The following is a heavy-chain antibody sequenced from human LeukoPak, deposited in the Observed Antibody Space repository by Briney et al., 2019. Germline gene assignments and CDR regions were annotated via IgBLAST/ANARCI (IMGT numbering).Heavy chain of an antibody. J-gene: IGHJ6*02. CDR3: ARQGYSSSWLRYYYGMDV. CDR1: GGSMSSYY. D-gene: IGHD6-13*01. CDR2: IYYSGHT. Sequence: SETLSLTCTVSGGSMSSYYWSWIRQPPGKGLEYIGYIYYSGHTNYNPSLKSRVTISVDTSKNQFSLKLSSVTAADTAVYYCARQGYSSSWLRYYYGMDVWGQGTTVTVSS. V-gene: IGHV4-59*08.